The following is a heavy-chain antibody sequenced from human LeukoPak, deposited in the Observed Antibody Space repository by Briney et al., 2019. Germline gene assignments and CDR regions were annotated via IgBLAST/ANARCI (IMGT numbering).Heavy chain of an antibody. V-gene: IGHV3-23*01. J-gene: IGHJ4*02. Sequence: GGSLRLSCAASGFSLSSYDMNWVRQAPGKGPEWLSAMTGPADTTYYAESVKGRFTISRDYSKSMVYLQMNSLRVEDTAIYYCAKGAEIDHWGQGTLVTVSS. CDR1: GFSLSSYD. CDR3: AKGAEIDH. CDR2: MTGPADTT.